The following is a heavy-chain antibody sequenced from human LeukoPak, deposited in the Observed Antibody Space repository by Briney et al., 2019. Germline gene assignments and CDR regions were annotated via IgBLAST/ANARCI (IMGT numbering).Heavy chain of an antibody. CDR3: AKVSLWFGEFPLDY. CDR2: ISGSGGST. CDR1: GFTFSSYG. J-gene: IGHJ4*02. V-gene: IGHV3-23*01. D-gene: IGHD3-10*01. Sequence: SGGSLRLSCAASGFTFSSYGMSWVRQAPGKGLEWVSAISGSGGSTYYADSVKGRFTISRYNSKNTLYLQMNSLRAEDTAVYYCAKVSLWFGEFPLDYWGQGTLVTVSS.